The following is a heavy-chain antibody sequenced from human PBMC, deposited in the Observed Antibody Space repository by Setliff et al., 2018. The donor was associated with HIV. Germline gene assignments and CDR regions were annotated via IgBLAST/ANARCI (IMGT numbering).Heavy chain of an antibody. CDR3: ASSWSRVPYYGMDV. V-gene: IGHV1-8*01. CDR2: MNPNSGNT. CDR1: GSTFPSYD. J-gene: IGHJ6*02. Sequence: ASVKVSCKASGSTFPSYDINWGRQATGRGPEWMGWMNPNSGNTGYAQKFQGRVTMTRNTSISTAYMELSSQRSEDTAVYYCASSWSRVPYYGMDVWGQGTTVTVSS. D-gene: IGHD6-13*01.